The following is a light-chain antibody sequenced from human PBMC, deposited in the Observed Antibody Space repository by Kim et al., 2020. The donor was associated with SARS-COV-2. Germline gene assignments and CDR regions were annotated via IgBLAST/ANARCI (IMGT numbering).Light chain of an antibody. V-gene: IGLV3-1*01. J-gene: IGLJ2*01. Sequence: VYPGQTASITCSGDKLGDKYACWYQQKPGQSPVLVIYQDSKRPSGIPERFSGSNSGNTATLTISGTQAMDEADYYCQAWDSSTAVFGGGTQLTVL. CDR1: KLGDKY. CDR2: QDS. CDR3: QAWDSSTAV.